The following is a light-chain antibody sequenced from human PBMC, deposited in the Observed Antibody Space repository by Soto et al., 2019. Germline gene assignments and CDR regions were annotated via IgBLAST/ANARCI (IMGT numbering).Light chain of an antibody. CDR1: QSISSW. J-gene: IGKJ1*01. Sequence: DIKMTQSPSTLSASVGDRVTITCRASQSISSWLAWYQQKPGQVPKLLIYEASSLETGVPSRFSGSGSGTEFTLTISSLQPEDFATYYCQQYKSYSRTFGQGTKVDI. CDR3: QQYKSYSRT. V-gene: IGKV1-5*03. CDR2: EAS.